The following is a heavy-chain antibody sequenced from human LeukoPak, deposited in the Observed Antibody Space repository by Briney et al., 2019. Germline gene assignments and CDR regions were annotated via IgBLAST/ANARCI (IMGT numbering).Heavy chain of an antibody. V-gene: IGHV4-31*03. J-gene: IGHJ4*02. Sequence: SQTLSLTCTVPGGSISSGGYYWSWIRQHPGKGLEWIGYIYYSGSTYYNPSLKSRVTISVDTSKNQFSLKLSSVTAADTAVYYCAVYDFWSGYYIDYWGQGTLVTVSS. D-gene: IGHD3-3*01. CDR1: GGSISSGGYY. CDR2: IYYSGST. CDR3: AVYDFWSGYYIDY.